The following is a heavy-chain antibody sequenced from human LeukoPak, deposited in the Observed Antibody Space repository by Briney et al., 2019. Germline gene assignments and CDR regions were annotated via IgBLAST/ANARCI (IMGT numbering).Heavy chain of an antibody. D-gene: IGHD6-6*01. CDR3: ARDIPVDSRSSVPKPVRDS. CDR2: IYSNTSA. Sequence: GGSLRLSCAASGFTISYNYMSWVRQAPGKGLQWVSVIYSNTSAYYADSVKGRFTISRHNSKNTLYLQMTSLRAEDTAVYCCARDIPVDSRSSVPKPVRDSWGQGTLVTVSS. J-gene: IGHJ5*02. CDR1: GFTISYNY. V-gene: IGHV3-53*04.